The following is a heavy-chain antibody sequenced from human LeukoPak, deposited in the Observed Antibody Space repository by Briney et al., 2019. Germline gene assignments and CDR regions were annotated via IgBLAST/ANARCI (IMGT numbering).Heavy chain of an antibody. J-gene: IGHJ6*03. Sequence: SETLSLTCTVSGGSISSYYWSWIRQPPGKGLEWIGYIYYSGSTNYNPSLKSRVTMSVDTSKKQFSLRLSSVTDADTVVYYCARGPIAGAGNLFSDYYYYMDVWGQGTTVNVPS. D-gene: IGHD6-13*01. V-gene: IGHV4-59*08. CDR2: IYYSGST. CDR3: ARGPIAGAGNLFSDYYYYMDV. CDR1: GGSISSYY.